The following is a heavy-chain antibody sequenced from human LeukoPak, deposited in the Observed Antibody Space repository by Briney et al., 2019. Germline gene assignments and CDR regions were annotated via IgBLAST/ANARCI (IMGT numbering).Heavy chain of an antibody. D-gene: IGHD6-13*01. CDR1: GFTFDDYA. CDR2: ISWNSGSI. Sequence: GGSLRLSCAASGFTFDDYAMHWVRQAPGKGLEWVSGISWNSGSIGYADSVKGRFTISRDNAKNSLYLQMNSLRAEDTALYYCAKALYSSSWYGLVSWGQGTLVTVSS. V-gene: IGHV3-9*01. CDR3: AKALYSSSWYGLVS. J-gene: IGHJ5*02.